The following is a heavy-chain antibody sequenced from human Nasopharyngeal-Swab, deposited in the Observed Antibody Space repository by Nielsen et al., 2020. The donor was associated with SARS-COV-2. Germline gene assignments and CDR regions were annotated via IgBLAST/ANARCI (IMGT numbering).Heavy chain of an antibody. Sequence: SETLSLTCSVSGGSVSSAGYYWNWIRQPPGRALEWLGYIYHDGGTNYNPSLMGRVIMSVDTSKNQFSLRLDSVTAADTAVYYCARAPIPYYFDFWGQGTLVTVSS. J-gene: IGHJ4*02. CDR3: ARAPIPYYFDF. CDR2: IYHDGGT. D-gene: IGHD2-21*01. CDR1: GGSVSSAGYY. V-gene: IGHV4-61*08.